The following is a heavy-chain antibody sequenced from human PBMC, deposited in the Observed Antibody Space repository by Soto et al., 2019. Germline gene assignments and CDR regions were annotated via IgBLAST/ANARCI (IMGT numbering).Heavy chain of an antibody. J-gene: IGHJ4*02. CDR2: ISYSGSS. D-gene: IGHD2-2*01. CDR3: ATATPAGSADF. CDR1: GGSNIRDGYY. Sequence: SETLSLTCTVSGGSNIRDGYYWSWIRQHPGKGLEWIAYISYSGSSYSNPSLKSRVTISADTSKNQFSLRLTSVTAADTAVYPCATATPAGSADFWGQGTLVTVSS. V-gene: IGHV4-31*03.